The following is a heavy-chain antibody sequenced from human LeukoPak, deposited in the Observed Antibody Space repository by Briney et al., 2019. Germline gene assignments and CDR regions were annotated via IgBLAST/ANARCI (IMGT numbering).Heavy chain of an antibody. CDR3: ARGYSGYDPVDYFDY. CDR1: GGSFSGYY. Sequence: SETLSLTCAVYGGSFSGYYWSWIRQPPGKGLEWIGEINHSGSTNYNPSLKSRATISVDTSKNQFSLKLSSVTAADTAVYYCARGYSGYDPVDYFDYWGQGTLVTVSS. CDR2: INHSGST. J-gene: IGHJ4*02. D-gene: IGHD5-12*01. V-gene: IGHV4-34*01.